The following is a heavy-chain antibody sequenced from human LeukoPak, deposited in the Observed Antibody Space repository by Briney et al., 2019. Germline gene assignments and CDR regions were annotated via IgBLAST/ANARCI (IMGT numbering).Heavy chain of an antibody. CDR1: GGSISSGSDY. Sequence: SQTLSLTCTVSGGSISSGSDYWSWIRQPAGKGLEWFGRIYTSGSTNYNPSLKSRVTISVDTSKNQFSLKLSSVTAADTAVYYCAAYSGYDLSWNYYYGMDVWGQGTTVTVSS. J-gene: IGHJ6*02. V-gene: IGHV4-61*02. CDR3: AAYSGYDLSWNYYYGMDV. D-gene: IGHD5-12*01. CDR2: IYTSGST.